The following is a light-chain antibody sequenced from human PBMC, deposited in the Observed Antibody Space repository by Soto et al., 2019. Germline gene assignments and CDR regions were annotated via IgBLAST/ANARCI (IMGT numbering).Light chain of an antibody. CDR2: DNS. Sequence: QSVLTQPPSVSGAPGQRVTISCTESSSNIGAGYDVHWYQQLPGTAPKLLIYDNSNRPSGVPDRFSGSKSGTSASLAITGLQAEDEADDYCQSYDSSLSGWVFGGGTQLTVL. V-gene: IGLV1-40*01. CDR3: QSYDSSLSGWV. J-gene: IGLJ3*02. CDR1: SSNIGAGYD.